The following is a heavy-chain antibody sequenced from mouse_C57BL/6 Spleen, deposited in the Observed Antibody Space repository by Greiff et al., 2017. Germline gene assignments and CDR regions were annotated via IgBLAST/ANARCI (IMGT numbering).Heavy chain of an antibody. Sequence: EVKLVESEGGLVQPGSSMKLSCTASGFTFSDYYMAWVRQVPEKGLEWVANINYDGSSTYYLDSLKSRFIISRDNAKNILYLQMSSLKSEDTATYYCARSTAQRAMDYWGQGTSVTVSS. V-gene: IGHV5-16*01. J-gene: IGHJ4*01. CDR1: GFTFSDYY. D-gene: IGHD3-2*02. CDR3: ARSTAQRAMDY. CDR2: INYDGSST.